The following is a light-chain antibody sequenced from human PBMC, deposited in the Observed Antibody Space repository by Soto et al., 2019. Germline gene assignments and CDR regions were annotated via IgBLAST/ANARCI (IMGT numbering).Light chain of an antibody. Sequence: EKVMTQSPATLSVSPGERATLSCRASQSVSSNLAWYQQKPGQAPRLLIYGASTRATGIPARFSGSGSETEFTLTISSLQSEDFAVYYCQQYDNWPLTFGGGTKVESK. CDR1: QSVSSN. CDR2: GAS. J-gene: IGKJ4*01. V-gene: IGKV3-15*01. CDR3: QQYDNWPLT.